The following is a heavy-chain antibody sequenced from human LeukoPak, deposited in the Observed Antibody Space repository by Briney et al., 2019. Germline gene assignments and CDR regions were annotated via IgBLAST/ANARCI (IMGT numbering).Heavy chain of an antibody. CDR3: ARGDRYSSSRFDI. CDR2: IIPIFGTA. CDR1: GGTFSSYA. V-gene: IGHV1-69*05. Sequence: GASVKVSCKASGGTFSSYAISWVRQAPGQGLEWMGGIIPIFGTANYAQKFQGRVTITTDESTSTAYMELSSLRSEDTAVYYCARGDRYSSSRFDIWGQGTMVTVSS. D-gene: IGHD6-13*01. J-gene: IGHJ3*02.